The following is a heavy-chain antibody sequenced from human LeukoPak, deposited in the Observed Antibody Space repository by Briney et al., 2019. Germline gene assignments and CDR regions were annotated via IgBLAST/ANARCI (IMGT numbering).Heavy chain of an antibody. D-gene: IGHD1-26*01. V-gene: IGHV3-53*01. CDR2: INTCGST. CDR3: ARDHSENYSGSYRD. CDR1: KFTVSCNY. J-gene: IGHJ4*02. Sequence: GGSLRLSCAASKFTVSCNYMSWVRQAPGKGLECVSVINTCGSTYYADSVKGRFTISRDNSRNTLYLQMNSLRVEDTAVYYCARDHSENYSGSYRDWGQGTLVTVSS.